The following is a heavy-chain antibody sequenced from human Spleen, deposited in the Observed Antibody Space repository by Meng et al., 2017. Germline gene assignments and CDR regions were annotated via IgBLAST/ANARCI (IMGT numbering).Heavy chain of an antibody. J-gene: IGHJ6*02. V-gene: IGHV3-74*03. CDR3: ARLSLDTAMVDG. Sequence: GESLKISCAASGFTFSSYWMHWVRQAPGKGLVWVSGISSDGSDTTYADSVKGRFTISRDNAKNSLYLQMNSLRAEDTAVYYCARLSLDTAMVDGWGQGTTVTVSS. CDR1: GFTFSSYW. D-gene: IGHD5-18*01. CDR2: ISSDGSDT.